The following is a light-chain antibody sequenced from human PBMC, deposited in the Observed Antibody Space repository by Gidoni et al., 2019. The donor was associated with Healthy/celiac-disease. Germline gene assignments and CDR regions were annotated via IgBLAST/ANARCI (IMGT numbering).Light chain of an antibody. CDR2: DAS. Sequence: DIQMTQSPSCLSAPVGDRVTITCQASQDISNYLNWYQQKPGKAPKLLLYDASNLETGVPSRFSGSGSGPDLTFPIRSLQREDMATHFCPQYDNLPMYTFGQGTKLEIK. CDR1: QDISNY. V-gene: IGKV1-33*01. CDR3: PQYDNLPMYT. J-gene: IGKJ2*01.